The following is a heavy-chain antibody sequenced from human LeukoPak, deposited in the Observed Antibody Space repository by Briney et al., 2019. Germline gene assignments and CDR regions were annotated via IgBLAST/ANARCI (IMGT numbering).Heavy chain of an antibody. V-gene: IGHV1-2*02. CDR2: INPNNGGT. D-gene: IGHD6-25*01. Sequence: GASVKVSCTASGYTFTGYYMHWVRQAPGQGLEWIGWINPNNGGTNYAQKFQGRVTITRDTSISTAYMELSRLRSDDTAVYYCARGAASYYYYYYMDVWGKRTTVTVSS. CDR3: ARGAASYYYYYYMDV. CDR1: GYTFTGYY. J-gene: IGHJ6*03.